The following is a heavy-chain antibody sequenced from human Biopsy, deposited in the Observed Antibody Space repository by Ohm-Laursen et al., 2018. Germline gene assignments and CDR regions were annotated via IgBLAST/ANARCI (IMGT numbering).Heavy chain of an antibody. CDR3: ARWETTLGRSLDS. D-gene: IGHD1-26*01. CDR2: MSPNTGNT. Sequence: ASVTVSCRASGYTFTSHDINWVRQATGQGLEWMGWMSPNTGNTVYAQRFQDRVTMTSDTSTGTAYMELTSLTSDDTAVYFCARWETTLGRSLDSWGQGTLVAVSS. J-gene: IGHJ4*02. CDR1: GYTFTSHD. V-gene: IGHV1-8*01.